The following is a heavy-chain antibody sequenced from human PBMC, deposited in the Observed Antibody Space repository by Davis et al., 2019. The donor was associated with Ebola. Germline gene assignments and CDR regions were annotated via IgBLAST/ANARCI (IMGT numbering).Heavy chain of an antibody. CDR2: ISSSSSTI. V-gene: IGHV3-48*02. D-gene: IGHD6-19*01. J-gene: IGHJ4*02. CDR3: ARSQWLVLNY. Sequence: GESLKISCAASGFTFSTYSMKWVRQAPGKGLEWVSYISSSSSTIYYADSVKGRFTISRDNAKNSLYLQMNSLRDEETAVYYCARSQWLVLNYWGQGTLVTVSS. CDR1: GFTFSTYS.